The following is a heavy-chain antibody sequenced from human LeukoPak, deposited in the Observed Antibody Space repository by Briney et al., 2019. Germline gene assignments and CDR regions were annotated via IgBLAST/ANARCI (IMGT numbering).Heavy chain of an antibody. D-gene: IGHD1-26*01. V-gene: IGHV4-61*08. Sequence: SSEPLSLTCTVSGGSVSSNGYYWSWIRQPPGKGLEWIGYIYYSGSTNYNPSLKSRVTISVDTPKNQFSLKLSSVTAADTAVYYCARAPIVGATPDYYYYYGMDVWGQGTTVTVSS. J-gene: IGHJ6*02. CDR1: GGSVSSNGYY. CDR3: ARAPIVGATPDYYYYYGMDV. CDR2: IYYSGST.